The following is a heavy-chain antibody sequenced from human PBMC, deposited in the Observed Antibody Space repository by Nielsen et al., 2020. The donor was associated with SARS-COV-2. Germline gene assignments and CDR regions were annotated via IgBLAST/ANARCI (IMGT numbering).Heavy chain of an antibody. V-gene: IGHV3-74*01. CDR1: GFGLSNYW. CDR2: IDYEGSLT. CDR3: ARRNILDY. J-gene: IGHJ4*02. Sequence: GESLKISCAASGFGLSNYWMYWVRQSPEKRLMWVAHIDYEGSLTSYADSVKGRFTISRDNAKNIVYLQMNSLRVEDTAVYYCARRNILDYWGQGTLVTVSS. D-gene: IGHD3-9*01.